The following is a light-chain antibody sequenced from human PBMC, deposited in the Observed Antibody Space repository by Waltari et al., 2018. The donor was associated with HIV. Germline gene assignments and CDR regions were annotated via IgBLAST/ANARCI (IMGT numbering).Light chain of an antibody. J-gene: IGKJ1*01. CDR1: QDINNY. CDR3: QKYNSAPPA. V-gene: IGKV1-27*01. Sequence: DIQMTQSPSSLFASVGDRVTITCRASQDINNYLAWYQQKPGKVPKLLIYAASTLQSGVPSRFSGSGSGTDFTLTISSLQPEDVATYYCQKYNSAPPAFGQGTKVEIK. CDR2: AAS.